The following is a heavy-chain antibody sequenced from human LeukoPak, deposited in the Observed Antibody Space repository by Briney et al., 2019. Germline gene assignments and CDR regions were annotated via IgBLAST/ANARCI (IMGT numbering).Heavy chain of an antibody. V-gene: IGHV4-59*01. D-gene: IGHD6-13*01. J-gene: IGHJ4*02. Sequence: SETLSLTCTVSGGSISSYYWSWIRQPPGKGLEWTGYIYYSGSTNYNPSLKSRVTISVDTSKNQFSLKLSSVTAADTAVYYCASNQPFSAAAGTLDYWGQGTLVTVSS. CDR1: GGSISSYY. CDR3: ASNQPFSAAAGTLDY. CDR2: IYYSGST.